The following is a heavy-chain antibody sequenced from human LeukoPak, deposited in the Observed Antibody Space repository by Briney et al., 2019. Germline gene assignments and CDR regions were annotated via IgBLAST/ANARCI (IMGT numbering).Heavy chain of an antibody. CDR2: IKQDGSEK. CDR1: GFTFSNYW. CDR3: AREGFYFFDF. Sequence: GGSLRLSCAASGFTFSNYWMHWVRQVPGKGLEWVANIKQDGSEKTYADSVRGRFTIFRDNAKDSVYLQMNSLRAEDSAIYYCAREGFYFFDFWGQGTLVTVSS. J-gene: IGHJ4*01. V-gene: IGHV3-7*01.